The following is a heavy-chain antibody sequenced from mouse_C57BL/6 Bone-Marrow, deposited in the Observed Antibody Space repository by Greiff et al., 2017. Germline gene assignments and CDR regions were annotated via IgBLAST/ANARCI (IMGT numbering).Heavy chain of an antibody. CDR1: GYTFTDYE. CDR3: TRYGYHWDFDV. V-gene: IGHV1-15*01. Sequence: VQLQQSGAELVRPGASVTLSCKASGYTFTDYEMHWVKQTPVHGLEWIGAIDPETGGTAYNQKFKGKAILTADKSSSTAYMELRSLTSEDSAVYYCTRYGYHWDFDVWGTGTTVTVSS. D-gene: IGHD2-2*01. J-gene: IGHJ1*03. CDR2: IDPETGGT.